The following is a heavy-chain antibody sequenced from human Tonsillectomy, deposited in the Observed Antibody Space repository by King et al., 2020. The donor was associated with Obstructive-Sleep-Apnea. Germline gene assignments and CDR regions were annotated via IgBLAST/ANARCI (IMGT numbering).Heavy chain of an antibody. J-gene: IGHJ4*02. V-gene: IGHV4-59*01. CDR1: GGSISSYY. CDR3: ARQSGAAAGYFDY. D-gene: IGHD6-13*01. CDR2: VHYSGST. Sequence: QLQESGPGLVKPSETLSLTCTVSGGSISSYYWTWIRQPPGKGLEWIGYVHYSGSTKHNPSLKSRVTISVDTSKNQFSLKLSSVTAADTAVYYCARQSGAAAGYFDYWGQGTLVTVSS.